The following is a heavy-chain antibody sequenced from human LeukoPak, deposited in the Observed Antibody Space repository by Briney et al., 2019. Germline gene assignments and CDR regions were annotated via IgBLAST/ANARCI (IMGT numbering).Heavy chain of an antibody. CDR2: ISGSGGST. J-gene: IGHJ4*02. CDR3: AKDLLRSGSYAGY. CDR1: GFTFSSYA. V-gene: IGHV3-23*01. D-gene: IGHD3-10*01. Sequence: GGPLRLSCAASGFTFSSYAMSWVRQAPGKGLEWVSAISGSGGSTYYADSVKGRFTISRDNSKNTLYLQMNSLRAEDTAVYCCAKDLLRSGSYAGYWGQGTLVTVSS.